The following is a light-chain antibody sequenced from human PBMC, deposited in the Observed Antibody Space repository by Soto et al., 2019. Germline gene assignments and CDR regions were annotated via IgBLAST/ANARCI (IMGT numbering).Light chain of an antibody. V-gene: IGLV2-14*01. CDR3: SSYTSSSTRV. CDR2: EVS. CDR1: SSDVGGYNY. Sequence: QSALTQPASVSGSPGQSITISCTGPSSDVGGYNYVSWYQQHPGKAPKLMIYEVSNRPSGASNRFSGSKSGNTASLTISGLQAEDEADYYCSSYTSSSTRVFGTGTKVTVL. J-gene: IGLJ1*01.